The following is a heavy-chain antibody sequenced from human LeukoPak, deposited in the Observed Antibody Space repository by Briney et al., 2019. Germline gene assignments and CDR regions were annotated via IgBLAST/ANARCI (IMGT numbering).Heavy chain of an antibody. CDR1: GYTFTNYY. J-gene: IGHJ3*02. D-gene: IGHD3-22*01. CDR2: INPSGGST. Sequence: ASVKVSCKASGYTFTNYYMHWVRQAPGQGLEWMGIINPSGGSTSYSQKFQGRVTMTRDTSTSTVYMELSSLRSEDTAVYYCAREGSPYYCDSSGYPHAFDIWGQGTVVTVSS. CDR3: AREGSPYYCDSSGYPHAFDI. V-gene: IGHV1-46*01.